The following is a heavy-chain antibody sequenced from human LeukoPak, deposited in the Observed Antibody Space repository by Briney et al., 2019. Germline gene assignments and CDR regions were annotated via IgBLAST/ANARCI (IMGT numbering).Heavy chain of an antibody. V-gene: IGHV3-74*01. CDR2: INNDGSGT. D-gene: IGHD2-15*01. CDR3: VRGGESTWS. CDR1: GFIFSNYA. Sequence: GGSLRLSCAASGFIFSNYAMHWVRQALGKGPVWVSRINNDGSGTTYADSVKGRFTISRDDAKNTLYLQMNSLRAEDTAVYYCVRGGESTWSWGQGTLVTVSS. J-gene: IGHJ5*02.